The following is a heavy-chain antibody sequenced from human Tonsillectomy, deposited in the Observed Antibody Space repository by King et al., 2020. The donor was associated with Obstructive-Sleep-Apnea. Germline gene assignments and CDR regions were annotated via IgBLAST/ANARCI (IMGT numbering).Heavy chain of an antibody. CDR1: GGSLSSSSYY. CDR3: ATHTTAWRPVDS. J-gene: IGHJ4*02. D-gene: IGHD1-14*01. CDR2: SYYRGST. Sequence: MQLQESGPGLVKSSETLSLTCTVSGGSLSSSSYYWGWIRQPPEKGLEWIGSSYYRGSTYYNPSLKSRLTISVDTSKNQFSLKLGSVTAADTALYYCATHTTAWRPVDSWGQGTLVTVSS. V-gene: IGHV4-39*01.